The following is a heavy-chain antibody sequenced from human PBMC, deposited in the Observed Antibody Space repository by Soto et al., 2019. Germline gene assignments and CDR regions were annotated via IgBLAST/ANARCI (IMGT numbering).Heavy chain of an antibody. D-gene: IGHD3-3*01. J-gene: IGHJ4*02. Sequence: GASLRLSCAASGFTFGNSWMHWVRQAPGKGLEWVSRMNSDGSTTDYADSVKGRLTVSRDNAKNTVYLEMDSLRADDTAVYYCARSSGVPSPDFDYWGQGTLVNVSS. CDR2: MNSDGSTT. CDR3: ARSSGVPSPDFDY. V-gene: IGHV3-74*01. CDR1: GFTFGNSW.